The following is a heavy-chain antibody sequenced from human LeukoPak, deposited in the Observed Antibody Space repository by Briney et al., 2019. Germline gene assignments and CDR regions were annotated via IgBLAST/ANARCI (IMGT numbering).Heavy chain of an antibody. CDR2: IYYSGST. V-gene: IGHV4-30-4*08. Sequence: PSETLSLTCTVSGGSISSGDYSWSWIRQPQGKGLEWIGYIYYSGSTYYNPSLKSRVTISVDTSKNQFSLKLSSVTAADTAVYYCARERPLLGVDLWGRGTLVTVSS. D-gene: IGHD3-16*01. CDR3: ARERPLLGVDL. J-gene: IGHJ2*01. CDR1: GGSISSGDYS.